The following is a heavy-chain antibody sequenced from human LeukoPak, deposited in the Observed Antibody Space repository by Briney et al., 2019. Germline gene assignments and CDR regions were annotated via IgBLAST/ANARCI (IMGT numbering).Heavy chain of an antibody. Sequence: PSQTLSLTCTVSGGSISSGDYYWSWIRQPPGKGLEWIGYTYYSGSTYYNPSLKSRVTISVDTSKNQFSLKLSSVTAADTAVYYCARGTYYDFWSGYTNWFDPWGQGTLVTVSS. V-gene: IGHV4-30-4*08. CDR1: GGSISSGDYY. D-gene: IGHD3-3*01. J-gene: IGHJ5*02. CDR3: ARGTYYDFWSGYTNWFDP. CDR2: TYYSGST.